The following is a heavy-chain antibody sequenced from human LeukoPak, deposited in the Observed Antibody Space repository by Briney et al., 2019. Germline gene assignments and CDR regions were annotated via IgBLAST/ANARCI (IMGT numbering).Heavy chain of an antibody. CDR2: IIPIFGTA. D-gene: IGHD3-10*01. Sequence: SVKVSCKASGYTFTSYDIHWVRQAPGQGLEWMGGIIPIFGTANYAQKFQGRVTITADESTSTAYMELSSLRSEDTAVYYCARNIWFGELPHYYYYYMDVWGKGTTVTISS. V-gene: IGHV1-69*13. J-gene: IGHJ6*03. CDR1: GYTFTSYD. CDR3: ARNIWFGELPHYYYYYMDV.